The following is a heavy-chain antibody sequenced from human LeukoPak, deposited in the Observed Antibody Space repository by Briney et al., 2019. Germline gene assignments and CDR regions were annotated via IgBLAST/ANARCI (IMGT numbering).Heavy chain of an antibody. CDR2: IYHSGST. CDR1: GYSISSGYY. Sequence: SETLSLTCTVSGYSISSGYYWGWIRQPPGKGLEWIGSIYHSGSTYYNPSLKSRVTISVDTSKNQFSLKLSSVTAADTAVYYCARRGAAVLGAFDIWGQGTMVTVSS. CDR3: ARRGAAVLGAFDI. D-gene: IGHD6-25*01. V-gene: IGHV4-38-2*02. J-gene: IGHJ3*02.